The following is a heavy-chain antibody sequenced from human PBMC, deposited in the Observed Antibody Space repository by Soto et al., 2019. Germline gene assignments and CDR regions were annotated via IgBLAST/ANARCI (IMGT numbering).Heavy chain of an antibody. CDR2: IYWDDDQ. CDR1: GFSLSTSGVG. J-gene: IGHJ4*02. Sequence: QITLKESGPTLVKPTQTLTLTCTFSGFSLSTSGVGVGWIRPPPGKALEWLALIYWDDDQRYSPSLKSRHTITNDTSKNQAVLTMTNMDPVDTAPYYCALRDSGYDLKGWEFDYWGQGTQVTVSS. CDR3: ALRDSGYDLKGWEFDY. D-gene: IGHD5-12*01. V-gene: IGHV2-5*02.